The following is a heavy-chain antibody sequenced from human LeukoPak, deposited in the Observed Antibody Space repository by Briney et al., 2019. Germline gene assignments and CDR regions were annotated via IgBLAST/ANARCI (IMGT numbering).Heavy chain of an antibody. Sequence: GASVKVSCKASGYTFTSYAMHWVRQAPGQRLEWVGWINAGNGNTKYSQKFQGRVTITRDTSASTAYMELSSLRSEDTAVYYCAGPCSSTSCSPRWYYGMDVWGKGNPGHRLL. J-gene: IGHJ6*04. CDR2: INAGNGNT. D-gene: IGHD2-2*01. CDR3: AGPCSSTSCSPRWYYGMDV. V-gene: IGHV1-3*01. CDR1: GYTFTSYA.